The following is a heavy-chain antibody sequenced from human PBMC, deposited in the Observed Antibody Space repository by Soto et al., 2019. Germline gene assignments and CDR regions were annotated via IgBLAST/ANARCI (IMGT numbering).Heavy chain of an antibody. Sequence: GGSLRLSCAASGFTFDDYTMHWVRQRPGKGLEWVSLVSWDSDNRIYADSAKGRFTISRDNINNSLFLQMNSLRAEDTAVYFCVKGASGAGFVFDFWGLGTMVT. CDR2: VSWDSDNR. CDR1: GFTFDDYT. CDR3: VKGASGAGFVFDF. V-gene: IGHV3-43*01. J-gene: IGHJ3*01. D-gene: IGHD3-3*01.